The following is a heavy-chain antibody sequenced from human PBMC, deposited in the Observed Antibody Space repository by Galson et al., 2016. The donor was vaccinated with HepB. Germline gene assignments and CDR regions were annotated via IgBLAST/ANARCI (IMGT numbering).Heavy chain of an antibody. CDR1: GYSFDSYW. Sequence: QSGAEVKKPGESLKISCKGSGYSFDSYWIGWVRQMPGKGLEWMGIIYPGDFDTRYSPSFQGQVTISVDKSISTAYLQWSSLTASDTAMYYCASSLTGSYAFVCANYNYYAMYVWGPGTTVIVS. D-gene: IGHD3-10*01. CDR2: IYPGDFDT. J-gene: IGHJ6*02. CDR3: ASSLTGSYAFVCANYNYYAMYV. V-gene: IGHV5-51*01.